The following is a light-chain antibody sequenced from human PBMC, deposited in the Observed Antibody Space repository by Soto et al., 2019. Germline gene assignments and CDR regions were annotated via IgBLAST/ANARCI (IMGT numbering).Light chain of an antibody. V-gene: IGLV2-14*01. Sequence: QSALTQPGSVSGSPGQSITISCTGTSSDVGGYNYVSWYQQHPGIAPKLMISEVSNRPSGVSNRFSGSKSGNTASLTISGLQAEDEADYYCSSYTSSSTPVFGGGTKLTVL. CDR1: SSDVGGYNY. CDR2: EVS. CDR3: SSYTSSSTPV. J-gene: IGLJ2*01.